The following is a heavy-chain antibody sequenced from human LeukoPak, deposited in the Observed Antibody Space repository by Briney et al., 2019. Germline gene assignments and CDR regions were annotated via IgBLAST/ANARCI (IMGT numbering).Heavy chain of an antibody. Sequence: SETLSLTCTVSGGSISSYYWSWIRQPPRKGLEWIGYIYYSGSTNYNPSLKSRVTISVDTSKNQFSLKLSSVTAADTAVYYCARVVVNGFWSGYADYWDQGTLVTVSS. CDR3: ARVVVNGFWSGYADY. J-gene: IGHJ4*02. CDR1: GGSISSYY. V-gene: IGHV4-59*01. CDR2: IYYSGST. D-gene: IGHD3-3*01.